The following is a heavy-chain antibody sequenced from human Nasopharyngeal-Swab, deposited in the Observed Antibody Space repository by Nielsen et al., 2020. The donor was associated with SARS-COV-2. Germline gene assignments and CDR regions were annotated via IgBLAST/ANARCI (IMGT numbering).Heavy chain of an antibody. D-gene: IGHD2-8*02. CDR3: VRDLYCGFDH. V-gene: IGHV3-48*04. J-gene: IGHJ4*02. CDR1: GFTFDSYA. CDR2: IRTSVEGGM. Sequence: GESLKISCAASGFTFDSYAMTWARQAPGRGLEWISNIRTSVEGGMFYADSVKGRFTISRDDAKSSLFLQMNSLRVEDTAVYYCVRDLYCGFDHWGQGTLVTVSS.